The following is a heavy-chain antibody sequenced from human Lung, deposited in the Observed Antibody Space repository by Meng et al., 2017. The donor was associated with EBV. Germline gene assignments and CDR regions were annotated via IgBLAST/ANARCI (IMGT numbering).Heavy chain of an antibody. V-gene: IGHV4-31*03. Sequence: HVQTQEPVQGLCNPPQPLSLTCTVSGGSTSIGGYYWSWIRQHPGKGLEWIGYIYYSGSTYYNPSLKSRVTISVDRSNNQFSLELNSVSAADTAVYYCARAKWGHSYGSEALYFDHWGPGTLVTVSS. CDR1: GGSTSIGGYY. J-gene: IGHJ4*02. CDR3: ARAKWGHSYGSEALYFDH. D-gene: IGHD5-18*01. CDR2: IYYSGST.